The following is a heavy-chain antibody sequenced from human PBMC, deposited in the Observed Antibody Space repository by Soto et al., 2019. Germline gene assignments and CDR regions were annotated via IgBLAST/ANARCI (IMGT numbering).Heavy chain of an antibody. J-gene: IGHJ5*02. CDR3: ARGERGAARAGVHWFQP. V-gene: IGHV4-34*01. Sequence: SETVSLTCAVYGGSFSGYCWSWIRQPAWEGLEWVGEINQSGSTNYSPSLKSRVTISVDTSKNQFSLKLSSVTAADTAVYYCARGERGAARAGVHWFQPGRKGSLVT. CDR1: GGSFSGYC. D-gene: IGHD6-6*01. CDR2: INQSGST.